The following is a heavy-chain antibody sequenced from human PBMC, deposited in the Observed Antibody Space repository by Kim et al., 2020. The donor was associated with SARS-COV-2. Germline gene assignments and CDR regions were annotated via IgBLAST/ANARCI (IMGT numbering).Heavy chain of an antibody. CDR2: IYPHDSST. CDR3: ARWNVGNWFDP. J-gene: IGHJ5*02. Sequence: GESLKISCKGSGYNFAGYWIVWVRQMPGKGLEWMGIIYPHDSSTKYSPSFQGQVTFSADNSITTAYLQWSSLKTSDTAMYFCARWNVGNWFDPWGQGTLVTVSS. D-gene: IGHD1-1*01. V-gene: IGHV5-51*01. CDR1: GYNFAGYW.